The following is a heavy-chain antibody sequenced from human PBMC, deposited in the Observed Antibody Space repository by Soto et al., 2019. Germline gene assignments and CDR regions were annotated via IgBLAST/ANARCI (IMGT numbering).Heavy chain of an antibody. D-gene: IGHD3-22*01. J-gene: IGHJ4*02. CDR2: IYAGSIT. V-gene: IGHV3-53*01. Sequence: QLVESGGGLIQPGGSLRLSCAASGFTVSSNYMSWVRQAAGKGLEWVAVIYAGSITFYADSVKGRFTISRDNSKNSLYLQMNSLRAEDTAVYYCARIPYYNSGTIFDYWGQGTLVTVSS. CDR3: ARIPYYNSGTIFDY. CDR1: GFTVSSNY.